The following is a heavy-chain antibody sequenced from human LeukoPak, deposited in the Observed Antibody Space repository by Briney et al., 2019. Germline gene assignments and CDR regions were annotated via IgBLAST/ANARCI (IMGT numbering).Heavy chain of an antibody. D-gene: IGHD5-18*01. J-gene: IGHJ4*02. CDR1: GGPISSGGYS. V-gene: IGHV4-30-4*07. Sequence: SETLSLTCAVSGGPISSGGYSWSWIRQPPGKGLEWIGYIYYSGSTYYNPSLKSRVTISVDTSKNQFSLKLSSVTAADTAVYYCARDGLDTVMAPDYWGQGTLVTVPS. CDR2: IYYSGST. CDR3: ARDGLDTVMAPDY.